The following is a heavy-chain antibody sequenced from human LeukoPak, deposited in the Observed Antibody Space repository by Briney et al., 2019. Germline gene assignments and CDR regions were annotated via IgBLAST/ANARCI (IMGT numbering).Heavy chain of an antibody. V-gene: IGHV4-34*01. Sequence: KPSETLSLTRAVYGGAFSGYYWGWIRPPPGKGLEWIGEINHSGSTNYNPSLKSRVTISVDTSKNQFSLKLSSVTAADTAVYYCARGRKVSYYGSGSYGLNYWGQGTLVTVSS. J-gene: IGHJ4*02. CDR3: ARGRKVSYYGSGSYGLNY. CDR1: GGAFSGYY. D-gene: IGHD3-10*01. CDR2: INHSGST.